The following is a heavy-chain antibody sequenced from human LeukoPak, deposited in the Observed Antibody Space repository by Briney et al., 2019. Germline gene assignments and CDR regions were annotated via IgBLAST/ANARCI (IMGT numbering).Heavy chain of an antibody. V-gene: IGHV4-59*08. Sequence: PSETLSLTCAVYGGSFSGYYWSWIRQPPGKGLEWIGYIYYSGSTNYNPSLKSRVTISVDTSKNQFSLKLSSVTAADTAVYYCARREYSSSFDYWGQGTLVTVSS. CDR2: IYYSGST. D-gene: IGHD6-13*01. J-gene: IGHJ4*02. CDR1: GGSFSGYY. CDR3: ARREYSSSFDY.